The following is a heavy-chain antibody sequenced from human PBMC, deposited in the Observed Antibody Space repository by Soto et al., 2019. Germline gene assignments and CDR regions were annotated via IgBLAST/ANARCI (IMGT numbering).Heavy chain of an antibody. J-gene: IGHJ6*03. Sequence: HPGGSLRLSFAASGFTFSSYWMHWVRQAPGKGLVWVSRINSDGSSTSYADSVKGRFTISRDNAKNTLYLQMNSLRAEDTAVYYCARGVLLWFGEPTGSYMDVWGKGTTVTVSS. CDR3: ARGVLLWFGEPTGSYMDV. V-gene: IGHV3-74*01. D-gene: IGHD3-10*01. CDR2: INSDGSST. CDR1: GFTFSSYW.